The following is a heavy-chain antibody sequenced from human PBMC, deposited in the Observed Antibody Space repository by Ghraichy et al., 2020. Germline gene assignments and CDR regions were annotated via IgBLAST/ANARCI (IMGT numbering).Heavy chain of an antibody. V-gene: IGHV3-43*01. D-gene: IGHD3-9*01. Sequence: GGSLRLSCAASGFTFNNYAMHWVRQAPGKGLEWVSLISWDGYNTYYADSVKGRFTISRDNSKNALYLQMSSLRTEDTALYFCAKVLESYDILTGADYWGQGTPVTVSS. CDR1: GFTFNNYA. J-gene: IGHJ4*02. CDR2: ISWDGYNT. CDR3: AKVLESYDILTGADY.